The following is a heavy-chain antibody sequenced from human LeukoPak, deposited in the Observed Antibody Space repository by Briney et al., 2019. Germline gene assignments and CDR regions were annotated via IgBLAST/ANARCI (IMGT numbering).Heavy chain of an antibody. CDR2: INPQSGGT. D-gene: IGHD1-26*01. CDR1: GYTFLGYY. CDR3: VSGSKWDF. J-gene: IGHJ4*02. Sequence: ASVKVSCKASGYTFLGYYIHWVRQAPGQGFEWMGWINPQSGGTKYAQKLQGRVTMTRDTPISTAYMELSNLRSDDTAVYYCVSGSKWDFWGQGTLVTVSS. V-gene: IGHV1-2*02.